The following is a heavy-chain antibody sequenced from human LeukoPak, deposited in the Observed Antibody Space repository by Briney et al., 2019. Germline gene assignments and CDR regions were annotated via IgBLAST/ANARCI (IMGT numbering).Heavy chain of an antibody. CDR2: ISAYNGNT. V-gene: IGHV1-18*01. J-gene: IGHJ3*02. CDR3: AGATQGAFDI. CDR1: GYTFTSYG. Sequence: ASVKVSCKASGYTFTSYGISWVRQAPGQGLEWMGWISAYNGNTNYAQKLQGRVTITRDTSASTAYMELSSLRSEDTAVYYCAGATQGAFDIWGRGTMVTVSS.